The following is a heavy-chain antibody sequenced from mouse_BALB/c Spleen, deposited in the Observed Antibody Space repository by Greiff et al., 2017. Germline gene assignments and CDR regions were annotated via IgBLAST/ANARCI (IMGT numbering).Heavy chain of an antibody. Sequence: EVQLQQSGPELVKPGASVKMSCKASGYTFTSYVMHWVKQKPGQGLEWIGYINPYNDGTKYNEKFKGKATLTSDKSSSTAYMELSSLTSEDSAVYYCARITARATFAYWGQGTLVTVSA. V-gene: IGHV1-14*01. J-gene: IGHJ3*01. CDR2: INPYNDGT. D-gene: IGHD3-1*01. CDR1: GYTFTSYV. CDR3: ARITARATFAY.